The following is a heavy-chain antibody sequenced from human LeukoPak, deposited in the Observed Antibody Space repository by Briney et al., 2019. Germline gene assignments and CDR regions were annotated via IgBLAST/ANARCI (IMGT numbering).Heavy chain of an antibody. CDR2: IYDSGST. CDR3: AKGGSTNFYYGDV. D-gene: IGHD2/OR15-2a*01. Sequence: SETLSLTCSVSGGSMTNLYWTWIRQPPGKGLEWIGDIYDSGSTRYNTSLESRVTISVDTSKNQFSLKLSSVTAADTAVCYCAKGGSTNFYYGDVWGQGTTVTVSS. V-gene: IGHV4-59*01. CDR1: GGSMTNLY. J-gene: IGHJ6*02.